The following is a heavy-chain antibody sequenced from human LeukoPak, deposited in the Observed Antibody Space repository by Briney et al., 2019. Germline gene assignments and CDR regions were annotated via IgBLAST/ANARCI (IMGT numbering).Heavy chain of an antibody. Sequence: PGGSLRLSCAVSGATFSNYAMSWVRQAPGKGLEWVSTISGRGDETYYADSVKGRFTVSRDNSKSTLSVQMNSLRAEDTAVYYCAKGGHYSFFDYWGQGTLVTVSS. V-gene: IGHV3-23*01. CDR1: GATFSNYA. J-gene: IGHJ4*02. D-gene: IGHD3-22*01. CDR3: AKGGHYSFFDY. CDR2: ISGRGDET.